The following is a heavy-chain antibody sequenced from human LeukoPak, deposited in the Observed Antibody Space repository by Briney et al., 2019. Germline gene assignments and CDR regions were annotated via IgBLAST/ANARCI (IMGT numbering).Heavy chain of an antibody. CDR2: ISGSGDGT. V-gene: IGHV3-23*01. CDR3: AKTLGYSGYFSP. Sequence: GGSLRLSCTASGFTFDNYAMIWVRQAPGKGLEWVSVISGSGDGTYSADSVRGRFTISRDNSKNTLYLEMSSLRVEDTAVYYCAKTLGYSGYFSPWGQGTLVTVSS. CDR1: GFTFDNYA. J-gene: IGHJ5*02. D-gene: IGHD3-22*01.